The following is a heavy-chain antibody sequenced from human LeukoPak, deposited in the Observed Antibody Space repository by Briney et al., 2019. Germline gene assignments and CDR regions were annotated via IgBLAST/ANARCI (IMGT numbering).Heavy chain of an antibody. CDR2: INTSGST. D-gene: IGHD4-17*01. CDR1: GGSISNYY. J-gene: IGHJ5*02. CDR3: ARGNHRDGDFGCWFDP. Sequence: PSETLSLTCKVSGGSISNYYWSWIRQPAGKGLEWIGRINTSGSTNCNPSLKSRVTMSVDTSKNQFSLKVTSVTAADTAVYYCARGNHRDGDFGCWFDPWGQGTLVTVSS. V-gene: IGHV4-4*07.